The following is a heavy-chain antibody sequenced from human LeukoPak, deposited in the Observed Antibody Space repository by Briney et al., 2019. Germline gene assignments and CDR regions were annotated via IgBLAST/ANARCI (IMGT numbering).Heavy chain of an antibody. J-gene: IGHJ6*04. Sequence: GASVKVSCKASGYTFTGYYMHWVRQAPGQGLEWMGWISPNSGGTNYAQKFQGWVTMARDTSISTAYMELSRLRSDDTAVYYCARGGDGSGGDGMDVWGKGTTVTVSS. CDR2: ISPNSGGT. D-gene: IGHD3-10*01. V-gene: IGHV1-2*04. CDR1: GYTFTGYY. CDR3: ARGGDGSGGDGMDV.